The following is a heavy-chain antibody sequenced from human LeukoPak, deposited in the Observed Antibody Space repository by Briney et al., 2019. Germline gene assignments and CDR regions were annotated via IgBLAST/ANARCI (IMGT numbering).Heavy chain of an antibody. J-gene: IGHJ5*02. CDR1: GYTFTSYG. CDR3: ARDRSAYDYGDYVNWFDP. V-gene: IGHV1-18*01. CDR2: ISAYNGNT. D-gene: IGHD4-17*01. Sequence: ASVKVSCKASGYTFTSYGISWVRQAPGQGLEWMGWISAYNGNTNYAQKLQGRVTMTTDTSTSTAYMELRILRSDDTAVYYCARDRSAYDYGDYVNWFDPWGQGTLVTVSS.